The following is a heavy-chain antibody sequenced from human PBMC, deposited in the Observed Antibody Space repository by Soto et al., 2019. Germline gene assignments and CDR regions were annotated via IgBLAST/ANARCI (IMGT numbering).Heavy chain of an antibody. V-gene: IGHV3-48*03. CDR3: ARDGVRNPKNYYYYYGMDV. D-gene: IGHD3-3*01. J-gene: IGHJ6*02. CDR2: ISSSGSTI. CDR1: GFTFSSYE. Sequence: EVQLVESGGGLVQPGGSLRLSCAASGFTFSSYEMNWVRQAPGKGLEWVSYISSSGSTIYYADSVKGRFTISRDNAKNSLYLQMTSLRAEDTAVYYCARDGVRNPKNYYYYYGMDVWGQGTTVTVSS.